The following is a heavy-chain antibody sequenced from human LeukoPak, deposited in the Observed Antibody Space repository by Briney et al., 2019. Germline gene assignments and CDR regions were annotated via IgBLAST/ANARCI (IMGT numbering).Heavy chain of an antibody. D-gene: IGHD3-22*01. CDR3: ARDLRSGGSSGHYALFDY. Sequence: PGRSLRLSCAASGFTFTTYAMHWVRQAPGKGLEWVAVISYDGSNKYYADSVKGRFTISRDNSWDTLYLEMKSLRAEDTAVYYCARDLRSGGSSGHYALFDYWGQGTLATVSS. J-gene: IGHJ4*02. CDR1: GFTFTTYA. V-gene: IGHV3-30-3*01. CDR2: ISYDGSNK.